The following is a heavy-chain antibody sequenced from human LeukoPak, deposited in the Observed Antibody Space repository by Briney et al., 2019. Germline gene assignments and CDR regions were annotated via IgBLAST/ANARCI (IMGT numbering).Heavy chain of an antibody. D-gene: IGHD3-22*01. CDR1: GGSFSGYS. J-gene: IGHJ5*02. V-gene: IGHV4-34*01. CDR2: INHSGST. Sequence: SETLSLTCAVYGGSFSGYSWSWIRQPPGKGLEWVGEINHSGSTNYNPSLKSRVTMSVDTSKNQFSLKLSSVTAADTAVYYCASLTMIVAPWGQGTLVTVSS. CDR3: ASLTMIVAP.